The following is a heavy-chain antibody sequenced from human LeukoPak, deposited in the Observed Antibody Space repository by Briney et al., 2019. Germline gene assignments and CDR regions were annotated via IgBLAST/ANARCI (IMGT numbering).Heavy chain of an antibody. CDR2: IYTSGST. D-gene: IGHD5-18*01. CDR3: ARGVDTAMVSGGYNWFDP. CDR1: GGSISSYY. Sequence: SETLSLTCTVSGGSISSYYWSWIRQPAGKGLEWIGHIYTSGSTNYNPSLKSRVTMSVDTSKNQLSLKVSSVTAADTAVYYCARGVDTAMVSGGYNWFDPWGQGTLVTVSS. V-gene: IGHV4-4*07. J-gene: IGHJ5*02.